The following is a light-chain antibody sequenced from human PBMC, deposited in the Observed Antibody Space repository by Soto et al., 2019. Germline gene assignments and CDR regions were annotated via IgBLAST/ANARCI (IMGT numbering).Light chain of an antibody. CDR2: WAS. Sequence: DIVMTQSPDSLTVSLGERATINCKSSQSLLYSFNNKNYLAWYQQKPGQPPKLLIHWASNREFGVPDRISGSGSGTEFTITISSLQTEDVAVYYCQQYYDTPWTFGQGTKVEIK. V-gene: IGKV4-1*01. CDR1: QSLLYSFNNKNY. CDR3: QQYYDTPWT. J-gene: IGKJ1*01.